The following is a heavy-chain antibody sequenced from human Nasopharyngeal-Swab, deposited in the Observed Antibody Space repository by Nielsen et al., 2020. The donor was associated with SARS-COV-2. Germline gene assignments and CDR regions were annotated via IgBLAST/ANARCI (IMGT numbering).Heavy chain of an antibody. V-gene: IGHV3-20*04. Sequence: GESLKISCAASGFTFDDYGMSWVRQAPGKGLEWVSGINWNGGSTGYAASVKGRFTISRDNAKNSLYLQMNSLRAEDTALYYCASNHIAAAGFTFDYWGQGTLVTVSS. CDR3: ASNHIAAAGFTFDY. J-gene: IGHJ4*02. CDR2: INWNGGST. CDR1: GFTFDDYG. D-gene: IGHD6-13*01.